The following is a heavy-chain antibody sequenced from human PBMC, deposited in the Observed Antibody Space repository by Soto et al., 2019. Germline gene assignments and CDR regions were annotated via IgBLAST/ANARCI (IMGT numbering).Heavy chain of an antibody. CDR2: IGGSGDKR. V-gene: IGHV3-23*01. Sequence: PGGSLSLSCAASGFSFTFYPMSWVRQSPGKGMEWVSVIGGSGDKRTYADSVKGRFSISRDNSQNTLYLQMNNLRPYDTAIYYCVKARSSAYDPYSHWGRGTLVTVSS. CDR1: GFSFTFYP. D-gene: IGHD5-12*01. CDR3: VKARSSAYDPYSH. J-gene: IGHJ1*01.